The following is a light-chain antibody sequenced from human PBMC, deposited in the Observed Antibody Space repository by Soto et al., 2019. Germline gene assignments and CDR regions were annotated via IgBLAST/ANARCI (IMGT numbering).Light chain of an antibody. CDR2: GAS. V-gene: IGKV3-20*01. J-gene: IGKJ3*01. CDR3: QQYGGSPRT. Sequence: LTQSRLTLPLSQADRATLSCRASQSVTTQLAWYQQKPGQAPRLIIHGASNRATGIPARFSGSGSGTDFTLTISRLEPEDFAVYYCQQYGGSPRTFGPGTKVDIK. CDR1: QSVTTQ.